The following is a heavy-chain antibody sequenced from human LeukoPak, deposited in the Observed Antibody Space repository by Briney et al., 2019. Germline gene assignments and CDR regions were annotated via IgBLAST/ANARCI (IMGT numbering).Heavy chain of an antibody. D-gene: IGHD3-22*01. CDR2: IYYSGST. J-gene: IGHJ4*02. Sequence: SETLSLTCTVSGGAISGTRGYWGWIRQPPGKELEWIASIYYSGSTNYNPSLKSRVTISVDTSKKQFSLKLSSVTAADTAVYYCVTYYFDSSGPKKNYWGQGTLVTVSS. CDR1: GGAISGTRGY. V-gene: IGHV4-39*07. CDR3: VTYYFDSSGPKKNY.